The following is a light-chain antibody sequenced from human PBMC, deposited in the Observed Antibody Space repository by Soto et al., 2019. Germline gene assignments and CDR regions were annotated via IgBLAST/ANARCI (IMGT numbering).Light chain of an antibody. CDR3: QQTYDTPYT. V-gene: IGKV1-39*01. CDR1: QNISDF. CDR2: VAS. J-gene: IGKJ2*01. Sequence: DIQMTQSPSSLSASVGDRVSITCRASQNISDFLNWYQQKPGKAPQLLIYVASNLESGVPSRFSGSGSGTDFTLTISSLRPEDFATYYCQQTYDTPYTFGQGTNLES.